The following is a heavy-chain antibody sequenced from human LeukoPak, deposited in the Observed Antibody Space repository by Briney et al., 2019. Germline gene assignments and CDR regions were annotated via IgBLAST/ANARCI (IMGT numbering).Heavy chain of an antibody. J-gene: IGHJ3*02. Sequence: PGGSLRLSCEASGFTFSRYGMSWVRQAPGKGLEWVSVIRGSGGSTYYADSVKGRFTISRDNSKNTLYLQMNSLRAEDTAVYYCAKSMFRVPLAFDIWGQGTMVTVSS. CDR3: AKSMFRVPLAFDI. CDR2: IRGSGGST. CDR1: GFTFSRYG. D-gene: IGHD3-10*01. V-gene: IGHV3-23*01.